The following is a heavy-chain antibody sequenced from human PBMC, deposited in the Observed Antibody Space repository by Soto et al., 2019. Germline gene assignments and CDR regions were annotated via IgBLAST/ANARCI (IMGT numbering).Heavy chain of an antibody. D-gene: IGHD3-10*01. Sequence: QVQLQESGPGLVKPSETLSLTCTVSGGSISSYYWSWIRQPPGKGLEWIGYIYYSGSTNYNPSLKSRVTISVDTSKNQFSLKLSYVIAADTAVYYCARRYGSSFDYWGQGTLVTVSS. V-gene: IGHV4-59*08. CDR2: IYYSGST. CDR3: ARRYGSSFDY. CDR1: GGSISSYY. J-gene: IGHJ4*02.